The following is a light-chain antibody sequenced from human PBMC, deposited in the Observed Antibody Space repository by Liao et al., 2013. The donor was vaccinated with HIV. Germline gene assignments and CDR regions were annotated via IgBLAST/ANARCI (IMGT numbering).Light chain of an antibody. CDR1: NIGSKS. CDR2: YDS. V-gene: IGLV3-21*01. J-gene: IGLJ2*01. Sequence: SYELTQPPSVSVAPGKTARITCGGNNIGSKSVHWYQQKPGQAPVLVIYYDSDRPSGIPERFSGSNSGNTATLTISRVEAGDEADYYCQAWDSSTGVFGGGTKVTVL. CDR3: QAWDSSTGV.